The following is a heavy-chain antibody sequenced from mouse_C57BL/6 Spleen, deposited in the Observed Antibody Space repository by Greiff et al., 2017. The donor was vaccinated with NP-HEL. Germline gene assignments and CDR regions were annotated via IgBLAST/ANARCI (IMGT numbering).Heavy chain of an antibody. CDR3: ARWGYDNWYFDV. J-gene: IGHJ1*03. CDR2: IDPSDSYT. CDR1: GYTFTSYW. V-gene: IGHV1-69*01. D-gene: IGHD2-2*01. Sequence: VQLQQSGAELVMPGASVKLSCKASGYTFTSYWMHWVKQRPGQGLEWIGEIDPSDSYTNYNQKFKGKSTLTVDKSSSTAYMQLSSLTSEDSAVYYCARWGYDNWYFDVWGTGTTVTVSS.